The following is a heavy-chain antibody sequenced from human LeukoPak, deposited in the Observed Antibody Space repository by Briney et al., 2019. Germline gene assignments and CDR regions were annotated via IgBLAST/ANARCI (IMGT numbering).Heavy chain of an antibody. CDR1: GYTFASYG. CDR2: ISSDNGNT. J-gene: IGHJ4*02. CDR3: ARDHVIVAADSDY. Sequence: GASVKVSRKASGYTFASYGISWVRQAPGQGLEWMGWISSDNGNTNYAQKFHGRVTLTTDTSTRTAYMELRSLRSGDTAVYYCARDHVIVAADSDYWGQGTLVTVSS. D-gene: IGHD2-15*01. V-gene: IGHV1-18*01.